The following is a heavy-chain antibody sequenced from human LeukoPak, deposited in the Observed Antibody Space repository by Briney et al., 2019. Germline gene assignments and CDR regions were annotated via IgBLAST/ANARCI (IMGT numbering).Heavy chain of an antibody. D-gene: IGHD4-17*01. CDR2: IRYDGSNK. CDR3: ARRGLRLYYFDY. J-gene: IGHJ4*02. CDR1: GFTFSSYG. V-gene: IGHV3-30*02. Sequence: GGSLRLSCAASGFTFSSYGIHWVRQAPGKGLEWVTFIRYDGSNKYYADSVKGRFTISRDNSKNTLYLQMNSLRAEDTAVYYCARRGLRLYYFDYWGQGTLVTVSS.